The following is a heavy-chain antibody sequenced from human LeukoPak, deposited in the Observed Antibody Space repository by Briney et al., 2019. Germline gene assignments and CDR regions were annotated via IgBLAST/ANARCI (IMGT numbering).Heavy chain of an antibody. J-gene: IGHJ5*02. CDR2: ISAYNGNT. Sequence: ASVKVSCKASGYTFTSYGISWVRQAPGQGLEWMGWISAYNGNTNYAQKLQGRVTITADESTSTAYMELSSLRSEDTAVYYCASREFGNWFDPWGQGTLVTVSS. CDR1: GYTFTSYG. CDR3: ASREFGNWFDP. V-gene: IGHV1-18*01. D-gene: IGHD3-10*01.